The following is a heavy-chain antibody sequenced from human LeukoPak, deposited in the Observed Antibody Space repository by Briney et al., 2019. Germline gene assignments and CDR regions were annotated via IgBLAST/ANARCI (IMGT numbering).Heavy chain of an antibody. Sequence: GGSLRLSCAASGFTFSCSAMHWVRQASGKGRVGVGRTRSKANSYAKAYAASVKGWFTISRDDSKNTAYLQMNSLKTEDTAVYYCTASDLYYDFWSGYYEPYYFDYWGQGTLVTVSS. CDR3: TASDLYYDFWSGYYEPYYFDY. J-gene: IGHJ4*02. CDR2: TRSKANSYAK. CDR1: GFTFSCSA. V-gene: IGHV3-73*01. D-gene: IGHD3-3*01.